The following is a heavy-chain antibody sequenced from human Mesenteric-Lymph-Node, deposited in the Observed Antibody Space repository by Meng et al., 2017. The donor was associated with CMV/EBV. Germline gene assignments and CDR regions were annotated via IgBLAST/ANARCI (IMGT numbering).Heavy chain of an antibody. CDR3: AREGSPYYDFWSGSFSVDYYGLDV. CDR1: GYSISTYYY. CDR2: IYHRETT. J-gene: IGHJ6*02. V-gene: IGHV4-38-2*02. Sequence: SETLSLTCTVSGYSISTYYYWAWIRQPPGKGLEWVGSIYHRETTYYNPSLEGRVTISLDTSKNQFSLRLTSATAADTAVYYCAREGSPYYDFWSGSFSVDYYGLDVWGHGTTVTVSS. D-gene: IGHD3-3*01.